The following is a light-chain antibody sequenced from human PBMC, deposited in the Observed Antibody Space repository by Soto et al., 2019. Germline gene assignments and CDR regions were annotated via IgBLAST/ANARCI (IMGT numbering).Light chain of an antibody. CDR2: GAS. V-gene: IGKV3-15*01. J-gene: IGKJ5*01. CDR1: QSVADN. CDR3: QQYNYWPIT. Sequence: EVVMTQSPATLSVSPGERVTLSCRSSQSVADNLAWFQQKPGQGPRLLIYGASTRATGIPARFSGSGSETDFTLTVSSLRSEDSAVYYCQQYNYWPITFGQGTQLEIK.